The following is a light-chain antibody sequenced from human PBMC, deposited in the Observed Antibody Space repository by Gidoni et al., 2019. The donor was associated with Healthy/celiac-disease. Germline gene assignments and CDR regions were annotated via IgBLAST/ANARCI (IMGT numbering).Light chain of an antibody. CDR2: DAS. J-gene: IGKJ4*01. CDR1: QSVSSY. V-gene: IGKV3-11*01. CDR3: QQRSNWPLT. Sequence: PATLSLSPGERATLSCRASQSVSSYLAWYQQKPGQAPRLLIYDASNRATGIPARFSGSGSGTDFTLTISSLEPEDFAVYYCQQRSNWPLTFAGXTKVEIK.